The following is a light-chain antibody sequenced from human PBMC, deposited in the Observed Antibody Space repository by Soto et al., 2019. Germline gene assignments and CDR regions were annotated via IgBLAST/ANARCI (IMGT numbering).Light chain of an antibody. CDR1: SSDVGAYNY. CDR2: EVS. V-gene: IGLV2-14*01. CDR3: SSLTTSFTYV. J-gene: IGLJ1*01. Sequence: QSALTQPASVSGSPGQSVAISCTGTSSDVGAYNYVSWYQQHPGKAPKLLLSEVSNRPSGVSDRFSGSKSGNTASLTISGLQAEDEADYYCSSLTTSFTYVCGTGTKVTGL.